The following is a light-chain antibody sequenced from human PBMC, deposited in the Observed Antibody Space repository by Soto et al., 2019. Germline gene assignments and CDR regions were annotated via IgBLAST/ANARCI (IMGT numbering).Light chain of an antibody. Sequence: QPASVSGSPGQSITISCTGTSSDVGSYPYVSWYQQHPGKAPKLMIYDVNSRPSGVSNRFSGSKSGNTASLTISGLQAEDEADYYCGSYTTSSTVVFGGGTKVTVL. J-gene: IGLJ2*01. V-gene: IGLV2-14*01. CDR2: DVN. CDR1: SSDVGSYPY. CDR3: GSYTTSSTVV.